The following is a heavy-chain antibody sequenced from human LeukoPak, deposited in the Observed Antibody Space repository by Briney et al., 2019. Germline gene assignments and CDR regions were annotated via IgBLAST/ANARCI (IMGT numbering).Heavy chain of an antibody. CDR2: IIPIFGTA. J-gene: IGHJ6*02. V-gene: IGHV1-69*13. Sequence: SVKVSCKASGGTFSGYAISWVRQAPGQGLEWMGGIIPIFGTANYAQKFQGRVTITAAESTSTAYMELSSLRSEDTAVYYCARTRPTAYCGGDCYSSGMDVWGQGTTVTVSS. D-gene: IGHD2-21*02. CDR3: ARTRPTAYCGGDCYSSGMDV. CDR1: GGTFSGYA.